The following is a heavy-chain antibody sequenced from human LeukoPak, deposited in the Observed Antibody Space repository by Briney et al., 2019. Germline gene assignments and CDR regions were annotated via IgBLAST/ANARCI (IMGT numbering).Heavy chain of an antibody. CDR2: ISSSSSYI. D-gene: IGHD3-16*02. Sequence: GGPLRLSCAASGFTFSSYSMNWVRQAPGKGMEWVSSISSSSSYIYYADSLKGRFTISRDSARNSLYLQMNSLRAEDTAVYYCASGGDRDYMDVWGKGTTVTVSS. CDR1: GFTFSSYS. CDR3: ASGGDRDYMDV. J-gene: IGHJ6*03. V-gene: IGHV3-21*01.